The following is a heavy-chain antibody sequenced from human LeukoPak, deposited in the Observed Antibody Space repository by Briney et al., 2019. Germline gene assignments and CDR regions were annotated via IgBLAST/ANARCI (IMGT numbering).Heavy chain of an antibody. CDR3: ARVLCSGGTCLDAFDI. CDR1: GFTFSSYG. D-gene: IGHD2-15*01. J-gene: IGHJ3*02. CDR2: IWYDGSNK. V-gene: IGHV3-33*01. Sequence: GTSLRLSCVASGFTFSSYGMYWVRQAPGKGLEWVAVIWYDGSNKYYADSVKGRFTISRDNSKNTLYLQMNSLRAEDTAVYYCARVLCSGGTCLDAFDIWGQGTMVTVSS.